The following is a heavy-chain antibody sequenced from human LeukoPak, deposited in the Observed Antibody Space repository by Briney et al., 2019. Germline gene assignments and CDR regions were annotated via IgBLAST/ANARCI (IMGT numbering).Heavy chain of an antibody. D-gene: IGHD6-6*01. CDR3: ASPYSSSYYFGY. CDR1: GGSISSSSYY. Sequence: PSETLSLTCTVPGGSISSSSYYWGWIRQPPGKGLEWIGSIYYSGSTYYNPSLKSRVTISVDTSKNQFSLKLSSVTAADTAVYYCASPYSSSYYFGYWGQGTLVTVSS. CDR2: IYYSGST. V-gene: IGHV4-39*01. J-gene: IGHJ4*02.